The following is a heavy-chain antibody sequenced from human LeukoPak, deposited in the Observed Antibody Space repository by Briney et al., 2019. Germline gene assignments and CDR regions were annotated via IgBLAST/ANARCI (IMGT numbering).Heavy chain of an antibody. CDR1: GFTFSDYY. Sequence: PGGSLRLSCAASGFTFSDYYMSWIRQAPGKGLEWVSYISSSGSTIYYADSVKGRFTISRDNAKNSLYLQMNSLRAEDTAVYYCARDQEYSSGWYRWFDPWGQGTLVTVSS. D-gene: IGHD6-19*01. CDR3: ARDQEYSSGWYRWFDP. V-gene: IGHV3-11*04. CDR2: ISSSGSTI. J-gene: IGHJ5*02.